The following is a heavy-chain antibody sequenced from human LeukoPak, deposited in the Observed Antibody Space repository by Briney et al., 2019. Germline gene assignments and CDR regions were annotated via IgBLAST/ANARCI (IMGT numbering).Heavy chain of an antibody. V-gene: IGHV4-31*02. CDR2: IYYSGST. D-gene: IGHD2-2*01. Sequence: WVRQHPGKGLEWFGYIYYSGSTYYNPSLKSRVTISVDTSKNQFSLKLSSVTAADTAVYYCARGGYCSSTSCYWGYYYYYGMDVWGQGTTVTVSS. J-gene: IGHJ6*02. CDR3: ARGGYCSSTSCYWGYYYYYGMDV.